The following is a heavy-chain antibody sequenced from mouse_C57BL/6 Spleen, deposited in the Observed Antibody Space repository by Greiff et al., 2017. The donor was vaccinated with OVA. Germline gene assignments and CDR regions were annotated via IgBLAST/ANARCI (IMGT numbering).Heavy chain of an antibody. D-gene: IGHD1-1*01. CDR3: ANYYGSSYWYFDV. V-gene: IGHV1-80*01. CDR2: IYPGDGDT. CDR1: GYAFSSYW. Sequence: QVQLQQSGAELVKPGASVKISCKASGYAFSSYWMNWVKQRPGKGLEWIGQIYPGDGDTNYNGKFKGKATLTADKSSSKAYMQLSSLTSEDSAVYFCANYYGSSYWYFDVWGTGTTVTVSS. J-gene: IGHJ1*03.